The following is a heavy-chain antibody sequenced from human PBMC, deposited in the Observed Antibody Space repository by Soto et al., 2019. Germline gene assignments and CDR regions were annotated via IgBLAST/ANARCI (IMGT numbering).Heavy chain of an antibody. CDR3: ARSYGNYDEDKWFDP. D-gene: IGHD1-7*01. J-gene: IGHJ5*02. CDR2: LSYSGST. CDR1: GGSISSYY. V-gene: IGHV4-59*08. Sequence: PSETLSLTCTVSGGSISSYYCTWTRHPPGKGLEWIGILSYSGSTNYNPSLKSRVTISVHTSKKQFSLKLSSVTAADTAVYYCARSYGNYDEDKWFDPWGQGTLVTVSS.